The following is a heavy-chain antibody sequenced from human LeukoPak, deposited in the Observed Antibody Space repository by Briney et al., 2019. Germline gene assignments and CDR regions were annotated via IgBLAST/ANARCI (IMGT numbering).Heavy chain of an antibody. J-gene: IGHJ4*02. CDR3: ARPGVGSSWSEGIYYFDY. D-gene: IGHD6-13*01. CDR1: GGSISSGGYY. Sequence: PSQTLSLTCTVSGGSISSGGYYWSWIRQPPGKGLEWIGSIYYSGSTYYNPSLKSRVTISVDTSKNQFSLKLSSVTAADTAVYYCARPGVGSSWSEGIYYFDYWGQGTLVTVSS. V-gene: IGHV4-39*01. CDR2: IYYSGST.